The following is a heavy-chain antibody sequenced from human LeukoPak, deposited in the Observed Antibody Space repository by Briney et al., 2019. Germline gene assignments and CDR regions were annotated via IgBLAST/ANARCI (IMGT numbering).Heavy chain of an antibody. J-gene: IGHJ4*02. CDR2: VDLSNGAT. V-gene: IGHV1-46*01. CDR3: ARESHHVFDY. CDR1: GNTFPSYN. Sequence: GASVKVSYKASGNTFPSYNIQWVRQAPGQGLEWVGIVDLSNGATGYARKFQGRLTMTRDTSTSTVYMDLNSLTPEDTAVYYCARESHHVFDYWGQGTLVTVSS. D-gene: IGHD3-16*01.